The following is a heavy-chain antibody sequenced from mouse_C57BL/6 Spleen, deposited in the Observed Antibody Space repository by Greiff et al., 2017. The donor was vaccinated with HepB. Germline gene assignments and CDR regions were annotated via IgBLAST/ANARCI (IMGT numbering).Heavy chain of an antibody. CDR2: FYPGSGSI. CDR3: ARHEDRFYGYDVYWYFDV. V-gene: IGHV1-62-2*01. J-gene: IGHJ1*03. D-gene: IGHD2-2*01. Sequence: VKLLESGAELVKPGASVKLSCKASGYTFTEYTIHWVKQRSGQGLEWIGWFYPGSGSIKYNEKFKDKATLTADKSSSTVYMELSRLTSEDSAVYFCARHEDRFYGYDVYWYFDVWGTGTTVTVSS. CDR1: GYTFTEYT.